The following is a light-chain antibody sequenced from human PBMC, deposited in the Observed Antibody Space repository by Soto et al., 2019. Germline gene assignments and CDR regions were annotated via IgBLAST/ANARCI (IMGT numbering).Light chain of an antibody. Sequence: IVLTQSPGTLCLSPGERATLSCRASQSVSSSYLAWYQQKPGQAPRLLIYGASSRATGIPDRFSGSGSGTDFTLTISRLEPEDFAVYYCQQYGSSPSWTFGQGTKVEIK. J-gene: IGKJ1*01. V-gene: IGKV3-20*01. CDR2: GAS. CDR1: QSVSSSY. CDR3: QQYGSSPSWT.